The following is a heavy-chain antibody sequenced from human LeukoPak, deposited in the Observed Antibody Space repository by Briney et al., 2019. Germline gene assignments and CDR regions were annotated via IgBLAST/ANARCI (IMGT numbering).Heavy chain of an antibody. CDR2: ISSSSSYI. V-gene: IGHV3-21*01. CDR1: GFTFSSYS. D-gene: IGHD3-3*01. CDR3: ARDQVLRFLEWLSIDAFDI. Sequence: GGSLRLSCAASGFTFSSYSMNWVRQAPGKGLEWVSSISSSSSYIYYADSVKGRFTISRDSAKNSLYLQMNSLRAEDTAVYYCARDQVLRFLEWLSIDAFDIWGQGTMVTVSS. J-gene: IGHJ3*02.